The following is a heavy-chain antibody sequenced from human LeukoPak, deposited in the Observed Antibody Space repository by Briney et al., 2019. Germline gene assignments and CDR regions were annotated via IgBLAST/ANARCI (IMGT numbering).Heavy chain of an antibody. D-gene: IGHD3-10*02. J-gene: IGHJ6*04. V-gene: IGHV3-48*03. CDR2: ISSSGSTI. Sequence: GGFLRLSCAASGFTFSSYEMNWVRQAPGKELEWVSYISSSGSTIYYADSVKGRFTISRDNAKNSLYLQMNSLRAEDTAVYYCAELGITMIGGVWGKGTTVTISS. CDR1: GFTFSSYE. CDR3: AELGITMIGGV.